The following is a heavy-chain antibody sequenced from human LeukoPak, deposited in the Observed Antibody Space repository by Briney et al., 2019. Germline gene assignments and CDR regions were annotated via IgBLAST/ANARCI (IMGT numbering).Heavy chain of an antibody. CDR1: GGTLSSYA. Sequence: GASVKVSCKASGGTLSSYAISWVRQAPGQGLEWMGRIIPILGIANYAQKFQGRVTITADKSTSTAYMELSSLRSEDTAVYYCASLLSVGATRYYFDYWGQGTLVTVSS. J-gene: IGHJ4*02. V-gene: IGHV1-69*04. CDR3: ASLLSVGATRYYFDY. CDR2: IIPILGIA. D-gene: IGHD1-26*01.